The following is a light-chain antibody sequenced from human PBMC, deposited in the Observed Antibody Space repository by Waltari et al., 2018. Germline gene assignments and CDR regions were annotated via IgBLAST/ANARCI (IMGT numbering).Light chain of an antibody. CDR3: SSYTSSSTLV. Sequence: QSALTQPASVSGSPGQSITISCTGTSSDVGGYNYVSWYQQHPGKAPKLMIYDVSKRXXXXXXXXSGSKSGNTASLTISGLQAEDEADYYCSSYTSSSTLVFGGGTKLTVL. CDR2: DVS. CDR1: SSDVGGYNY. V-gene: IGLV2-14*01. J-gene: IGLJ2*01.